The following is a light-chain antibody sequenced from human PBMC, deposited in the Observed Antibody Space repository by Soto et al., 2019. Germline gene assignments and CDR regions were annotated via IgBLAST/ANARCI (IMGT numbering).Light chain of an antibody. CDR3: SAWDASLNGYV. CDR2: SNY. J-gene: IGLJ1*01. Sequence: QSALTQPPSASGTPGQRVTISCTGSGSNIGSKTVNWYQQLPGTAPKLLIYSNYQRPSGVPDRFSGSKSGTSASLAISGLQSVDEADYYCSAWDASLNGYVFGTGTKVTVL. CDR1: GSNIGSKT. V-gene: IGLV1-44*01.